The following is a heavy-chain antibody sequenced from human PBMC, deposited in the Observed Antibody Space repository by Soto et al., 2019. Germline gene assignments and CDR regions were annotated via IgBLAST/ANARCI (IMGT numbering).Heavy chain of an antibody. V-gene: IGHV1-18*01. CDR1: GYTFSNYG. CDR3: ARIADCSLTTCSFPTRFHMRGYYYYYGMDV. D-gene: IGHD2-2*01. Sequence: QVRLVQSAAEVKKPGASVRVSCKASGYTFSNYGITWVRQAPGQGLEWRGWISAYNGNTHFAQKFQGRVTMTTDTPTTTAFMELRSLRSDDTAVYYCARIADCSLTTCSFPTRFHMRGYYYYYGMDVWGPGTTVNVSS. J-gene: IGHJ6*02. CDR2: ISAYNGNT.